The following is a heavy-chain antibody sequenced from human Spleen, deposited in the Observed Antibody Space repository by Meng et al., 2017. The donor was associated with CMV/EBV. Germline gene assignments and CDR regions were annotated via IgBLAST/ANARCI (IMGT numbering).Heavy chain of an antibody. CDR2: IYPGDSDT. CDR3: ARVIAGRPRFDYYGMDV. J-gene: IGHJ6*02. D-gene: IGHD6-6*01. CDR1: GYTFTNYW. V-gene: IGHV5-51*01. Sequence: KVSCKGSGYTFTNYWIGWVRQMPGKGLEWMGIIYPGDSDTRYSPSFQGQVTISVDTSITTAYLQSSSLKASDTAMYYCARVIAGRPRFDYYGMDVWGQGTTVTVSS.